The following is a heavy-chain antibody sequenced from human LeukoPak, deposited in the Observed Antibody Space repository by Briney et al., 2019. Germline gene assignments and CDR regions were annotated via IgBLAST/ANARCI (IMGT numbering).Heavy chain of an antibody. D-gene: IGHD6-19*01. CDR2: IHGSGNT. J-gene: IGHJ4*02. CDR1: GASISSWY. Sequence: SETLSLTCTVAGASISSWYWSWIRQPPGKGLEWIGNIHGSGNTNYNPSLKSRLSMSLDTSKNQVSLNLTSVTAADTATYFCARETMLAGFASGLGFNYWGQGILVIVSS. CDR3: ARETMLAGFASGLGFNY. V-gene: IGHV4-59*12.